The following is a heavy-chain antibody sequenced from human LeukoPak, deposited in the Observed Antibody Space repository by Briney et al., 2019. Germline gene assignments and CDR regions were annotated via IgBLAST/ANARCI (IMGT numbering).Heavy chain of an antibody. V-gene: IGHV1-69*13. CDR2: IIPIFGTA. CDR3: ARPPHSHGKGPYYFDD. CDR1: GGTFSSYA. Sequence: SVKVSCKASGGTFSSYAISWVRQAPGQGLEWMGGIIPIFGTANYAQKFQGRVTITADESTSTAYMELSSLRSEDTAVYYCARPPHSHGKGPYYFDDWAEEPLVTVSS. J-gene: IGHJ4*02. D-gene: IGHD4-23*01.